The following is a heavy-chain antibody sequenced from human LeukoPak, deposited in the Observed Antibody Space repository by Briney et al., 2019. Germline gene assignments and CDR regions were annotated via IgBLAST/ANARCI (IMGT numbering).Heavy chain of an antibody. J-gene: IGHJ5*02. CDR2: FDPEDGET. CDR1: VYTLTELS. Sequence: ASVTVSCTVSVYTLTELSMHWVRQAPGKGLAWMGGFDPEDGETICAQKFQGRVTMTEDTSTDTAYMELSSLRSEDTAVYYCATTYYYDSSGTYWFDPWGQGTLVTVSS. V-gene: IGHV1-24*01. D-gene: IGHD3-22*01. CDR3: ATTYYYDSSGTYWFDP.